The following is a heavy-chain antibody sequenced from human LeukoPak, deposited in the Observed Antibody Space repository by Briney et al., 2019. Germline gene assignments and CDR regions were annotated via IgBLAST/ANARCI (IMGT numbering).Heavy chain of an antibody. CDR3: AKDSRYSSGWASFDY. J-gene: IGHJ4*02. CDR1: GFTFDDYG. V-gene: IGHV3-20*04. D-gene: IGHD6-19*01. CDR2: LNWNGAST. Sequence: GGSLRLSCAASGFTFDDYGLSWVRQVPGKGLEWVSGLNWNGASTGYADSVKGRFTISRDNAKNSLYLQMNSLRAEDTALYYCAKDSRYSSGWASFDYWGQGTLVTVSS.